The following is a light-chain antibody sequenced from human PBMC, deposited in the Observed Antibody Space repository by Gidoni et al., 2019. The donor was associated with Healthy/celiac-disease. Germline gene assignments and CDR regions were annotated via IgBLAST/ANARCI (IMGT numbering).Light chain of an antibody. J-gene: IGLJ2*01. CDR1: SGDVGCYNY. CDR2: EVT. V-gene: IGLV2-14*01. CDR3: SAYTSSSTLA. Sequence: SALTPPAAVSGSPGQSITISCTGTSGDVGCYNYVSWCQQHPGKAPIRMIYEVTNRPAAVSTRFSASKAGNTASLTISGLQAADEADYYCSAYTSSSTLAFGGGTTLTVL.